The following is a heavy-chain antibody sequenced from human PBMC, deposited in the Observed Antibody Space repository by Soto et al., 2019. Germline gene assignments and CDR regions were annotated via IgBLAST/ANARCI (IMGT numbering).Heavy chain of an antibody. Sequence: GGSLRLSCAASGFTFSSYAMSWVRQAPGKGLEWVSAISGSGGSTYYADSVKGRFTISRDNSKNTLYLQMNSLRAEDTAVYYCAKDSDYYGSGSYILWGQGTLVTVSS. D-gene: IGHD3-10*01. CDR1: GFTFSSYA. V-gene: IGHV3-23*01. J-gene: IGHJ4*02. CDR3: AKDSDYYGSGSYIL. CDR2: ISGSGGST.